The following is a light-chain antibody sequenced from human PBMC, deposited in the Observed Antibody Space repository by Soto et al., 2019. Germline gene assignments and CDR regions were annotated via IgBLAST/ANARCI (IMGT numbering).Light chain of an antibody. J-gene: IGKJ5*01. CDR1: QSVSNNY. CDR2: GAS. CDR3: QQYGSSAPIT. Sequence: EIVLPQSPGTLSLSPVERANLSCRASQSVSNNYLAWYQQKPGQAPRLLIYGASNRATGIPDRFSGSGSGTDFTLTISRLEPEDFAVYYCQQYGSSAPITFGQGTRLEIK. V-gene: IGKV3-20*01.